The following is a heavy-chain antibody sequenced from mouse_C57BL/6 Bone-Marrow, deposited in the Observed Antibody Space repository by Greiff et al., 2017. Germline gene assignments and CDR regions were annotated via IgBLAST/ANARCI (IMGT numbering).Heavy chain of an antibody. CDR3: AKFYDGYSTWFAY. CDR2: IWSGGST. J-gene: IGHJ3*01. V-gene: IGHV2-5*01. D-gene: IGHD2-3*01. Sequence: VQVVESGPGLVQPSQSLSITCTVSGFSLTSYGVHWVRQSPGKGLEWLGVIWSGGSTDYNAAFMSRLSITTDNSKSQVFFKMNSLQSDDTAIYYCAKFYDGYSTWFAYWGQGTLVTVSA. CDR1: GFSLTSYG.